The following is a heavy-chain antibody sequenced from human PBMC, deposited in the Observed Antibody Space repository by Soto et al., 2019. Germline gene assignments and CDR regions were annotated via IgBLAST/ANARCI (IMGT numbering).Heavy chain of an antibody. CDR1: GFTFRSYA. D-gene: IGHD3-9*01. CDR2: ISNDGSKK. CDR3: ARAHKDYDILTGYSTHFDY. Sequence: GGSLRLSCAASGFTFRSYAMHWVRQAPGKGLEWVAVISNDGSKKYYADSVKGRFTISRDNSKNTLYLRMNNLGAGDSAVYYCARAHKDYDILTGYSTHFDYWGQGTLVTVSS. J-gene: IGHJ4*02. V-gene: IGHV3-30-3*01.